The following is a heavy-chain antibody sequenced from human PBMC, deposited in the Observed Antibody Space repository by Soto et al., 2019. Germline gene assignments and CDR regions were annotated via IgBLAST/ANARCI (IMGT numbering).Heavy chain of an antibody. CDR1: GFTFSSYS. V-gene: IGHV3-21*01. CDR2: ISSSSSYI. J-gene: IGHJ5*02. Sequence: EVQLVESGGGLVKPGGSLSLSCAASGFTFSSYSMNWVRQAPGKGLEWVSSISSSSSYIYYADSVKGRFTISRDNVKNSLYRQMNSLRAEDTAVYYCARDNGGPNPTIALFDRGCQGTLITVSS. CDR3: ARDNGGPNPTIALFDR. D-gene: IGHD2-8*01.